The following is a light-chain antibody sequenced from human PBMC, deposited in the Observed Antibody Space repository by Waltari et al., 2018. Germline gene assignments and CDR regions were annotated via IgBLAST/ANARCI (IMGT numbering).Light chain of an antibody. CDR3: QSADSSGSVV. J-gene: IGLJ2*01. V-gene: IGLV3-25*03. CDR2: KDT. Sequence: SFELTQPPSLSVSPGQTARITCSGDALSKQYAHWHQQRPGLAPVLVIYKDTERPSGTPGRFSGSSSGTTVPLTISGVQAEDEADYYCQSADSSGSVVFGGGTKLTVL. CDR1: ALSKQY.